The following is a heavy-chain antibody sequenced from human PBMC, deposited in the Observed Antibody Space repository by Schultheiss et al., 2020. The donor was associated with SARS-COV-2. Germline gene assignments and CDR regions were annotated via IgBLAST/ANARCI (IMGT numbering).Heavy chain of an antibody. Sequence: ASVKVSCKASGYTFTGYYMHWVRQAPGQGLEWMGRINPNSGGTNYAQKFQGRVTMTRNTSISTAYMELSSLRSDDTAVYYCARDYSSGWPNFDYWGQGTLVTVSS. V-gene: IGHV1-2*06. J-gene: IGHJ4*02. CDR2: INPNSGGT. CDR3: ARDYSSGWPNFDY. CDR1: GYTFTGYY. D-gene: IGHD6-19*01.